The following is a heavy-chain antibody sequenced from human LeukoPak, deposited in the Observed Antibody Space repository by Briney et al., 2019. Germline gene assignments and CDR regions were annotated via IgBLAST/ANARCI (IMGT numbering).Heavy chain of an antibody. J-gene: IGHJ4*02. CDR3: AKDDCGGSCYDY. CDR2: ILNDGTTK. CDR1: GFTFRSYG. D-gene: IGHD2-15*01. V-gene: IGHV3-30*19. Sequence: GGSLRLSCAAYGFTFRSYGMHWVRQAPGKGLEWVALILNDGTTKYYADSVKGRFTISRDNSKNTLYLQMNSLRPEDTAVYYCAKDDCGGSCYDYWGQGTLVTVSS.